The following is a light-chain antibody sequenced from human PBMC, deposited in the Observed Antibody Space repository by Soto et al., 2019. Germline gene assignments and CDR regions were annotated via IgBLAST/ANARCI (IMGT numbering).Light chain of an antibody. CDR1: SSDIGVYNY. CDR3: SSYTSSSTLV. V-gene: IGLV2-14*01. CDR2: EVT. Sequence: QSALTQPAFVSGSLGQSITISCTGSSSDIGVYNYVSWYQQHPGKAPKLMIYEVTNRPSGVSNRFSGSKTGNTASLTISGLQAEDEAEYHCSSYTSSSTLVFGGGTKLTVL. J-gene: IGLJ3*02.